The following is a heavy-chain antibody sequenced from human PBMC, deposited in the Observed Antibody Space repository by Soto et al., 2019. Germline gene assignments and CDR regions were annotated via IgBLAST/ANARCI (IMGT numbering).Heavy chain of an antibody. D-gene: IGHD3-9*01. J-gene: IGHJ5*02. Sequence: SETLSLTCTFSGGSISSGGYYWSWIRQHPGKGLEWIGYIYYSGSTYYNPSLKSRVTISVDTSKNQFSLKLSSVTAADTAVYYCARDFEGSLGAGSWGQGTLVTVSS. CDR3: ARDFEGSLGAGS. CDR2: IYYSGST. V-gene: IGHV4-31*03. CDR1: GGSISSGGYY.